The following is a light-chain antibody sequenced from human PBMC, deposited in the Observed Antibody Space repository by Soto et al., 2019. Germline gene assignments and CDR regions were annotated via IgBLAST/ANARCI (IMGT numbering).Light chain of an antibody. J-gene: IGLJ1*01. CDR2: EVS. CDR3: FSYTSSGTYV. CDR1: SSDVGNYKY. Sequence: QSALTQPASVSGSPGQSITISCTGTSSDVGNYKYVSWYQQHPGKAPKLMIYEVSNRPSGVSNRSSGSKSGNTAPLTISGLQAEDETDYYCFSYTSSGTYVFGTGTKVTVL. V-gene: IGLV2-14*01.